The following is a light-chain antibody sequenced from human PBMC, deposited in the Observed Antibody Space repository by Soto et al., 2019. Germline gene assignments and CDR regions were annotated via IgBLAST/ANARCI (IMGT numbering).Light chain of an antibody. J-gene: IGKJ5*01. CDR3: QQYGSSPIT. V-gene: IGKV3-20*01. CDR2: GAS. CDR1: QTVSSSF. Sequence: TQSPSSLSASVGDRATLSCRASQTVSSSFLAWYQQTPGQAPRLLIYGASSRATGIPDRFSGSGSGTDFTLTISRLEPEDFAVYYCQQYGSSPITCGQGTRREIK.